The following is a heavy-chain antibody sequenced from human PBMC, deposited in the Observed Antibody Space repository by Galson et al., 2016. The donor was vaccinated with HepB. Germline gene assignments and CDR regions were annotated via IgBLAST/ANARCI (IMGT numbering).Heavy chain of an antibody. J-gene: IGHJ4*02. D-gene: IGHD6-19*01. V-gene: IGHV3-64D*06. CDR2: VSSDGGTT. Sequence: SLRLSCAASGFTFIIYYMHWARRAPGRGLEFVSAVSSDGGTTYYADSVRGRFTISRDNSKKTLYLQMSSLRPEDTAVYYCVKDRSIRVADYSDSWGQGTLVTVSS. CDR3: VKDRSIRVADYSDS. CDR1: GFTFIIYY.